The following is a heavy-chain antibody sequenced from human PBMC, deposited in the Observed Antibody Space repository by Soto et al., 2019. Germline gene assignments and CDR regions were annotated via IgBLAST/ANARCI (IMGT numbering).Heavy chain of an antibody. J-gene: IGHJ4*02. Sequence: ASVKVSCKASGGTFSSYAINWVRQATGQGLEWMGWMNPNSGNTGYAQKFQGRVTMTRNTSISTAYMELSSLRSEDTAVYYCARGYDFWSGYLDYWGQGTLVTVSS. D-gene: IGHD3-3*01. CDR2: MNPNSGNT. V-gene: IGHV1-8*02. CDR3: ARGYDFWSGYLDY. CDR1: GGTFSSYA.